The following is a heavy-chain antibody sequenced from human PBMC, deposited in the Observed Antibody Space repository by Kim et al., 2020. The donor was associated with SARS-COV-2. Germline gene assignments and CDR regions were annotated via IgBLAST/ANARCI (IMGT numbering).Heavy chain of an antibody. Sequence: QKFQGRVTITADESTSTAYMELSSLRSEDTAVYYCARGGSGYDKYNWFDPWGQGTLVTVSS. CDR3: ARGGSGYDKYNWFDP. J-gene: IGHJ5*02. V-gene: IGHV1-69*01. D-gene: IGHD5-12*01.